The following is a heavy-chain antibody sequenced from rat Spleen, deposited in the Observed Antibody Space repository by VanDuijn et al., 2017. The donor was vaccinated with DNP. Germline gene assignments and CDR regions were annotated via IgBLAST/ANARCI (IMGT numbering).Heavy chain of an antibody. D-gene: IGHD4-3*01. CDR2: ISNTGDNT. J-gene: IGHJ2*01. CDR3: AIREFPFYFDF. CDR1: GFTFSDYY. V-gene: IGHV5-25*01. Sequence: EVQLVESGGGLVQPGRSLKLSCAASGFTFSDYYMAWVRQAPTKGLEWVASISNTGDNTYYSDSVKGRFSLSRDNAKSTLYLQVNSLRSEDTATYDWAIREFPFYFDFWGQGVMVTVSS.